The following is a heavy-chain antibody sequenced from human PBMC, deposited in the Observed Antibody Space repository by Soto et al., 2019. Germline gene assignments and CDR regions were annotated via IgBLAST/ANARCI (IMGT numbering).Heavy chain of an antibody. D-gene: IGHD3-3*01. V-gene: IGHV3-72*01. CDR3: ARVLHESGYAVDY. Sequence: EVQLVESGGGLVQPGGSLRLSCAASGFTFSDHYMDWVRQAPGKGLEWVGRTRNKANSYTNEYAASVKGRFTISRDDSKNSMDMQMNSLKTEDTAMYYCARVLHESGYAVDYWGQGTLVTVSS. CDR1: GFTFSDHY. CDR2: TRNKANSYTN. J-gene: IGHJ4*02.